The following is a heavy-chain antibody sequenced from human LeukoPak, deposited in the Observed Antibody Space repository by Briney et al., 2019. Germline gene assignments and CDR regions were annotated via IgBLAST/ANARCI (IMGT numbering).Heavy chain of an antibody. D-gene: IGHD6-19*01. CDR1: GYTFTGYY. V-gene: IGHV1-2*04. J-gene: IGHJ4*02. Sequence: GASVKVSCKASGYTFTGYYMHWVRQAPGQGLEWMGWINPNSGGTNYAQKFQGWVTMTSDTSISTAYMELSRLRSDDTAVYYCAVSSGSTFDYWGQGTLVTVSS. CDR3: AVSSGSTFDY. CDR2: INPNSGGT.